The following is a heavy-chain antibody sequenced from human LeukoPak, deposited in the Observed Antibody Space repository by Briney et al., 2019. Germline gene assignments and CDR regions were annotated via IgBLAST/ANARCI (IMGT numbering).Heavy chain of an antibody. D-gene: IGHD6-19*01. CDR3: ARDYLASSGYSAWGY. CDR1: GYTFTDYF. J-gene: IGHJ4*02. CDR2: INPKSGGT. V-gene: IGHV1-2*02. Sequence: ASVKVSCKASGYTFTDYFLHWGRQAPGQGLEWMGWINPKSGGTNYAQKFQGRVTMTRDTSTNTASLEVSSLTSDDTAVYYCARDYLASSGYSAWGYWGQGTLVTVSP.